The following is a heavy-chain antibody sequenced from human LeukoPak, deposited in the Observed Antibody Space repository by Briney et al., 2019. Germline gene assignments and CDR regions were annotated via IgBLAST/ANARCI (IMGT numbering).Heavy chain of an antibody. Sequence: QSGGSLRLSCAASGFTFGSYAMSWVRQAPGKGLEWVSAISGSGDSTYYGDSVKGRFTISRDNSKNTLYLQMNSLRAEDTAVYYCAKTRPLDSSSWSHGDYWGQGTLVTVSS. J-gene: IGHJ4*02. CDR2: ISGSGDST. V-gene: IGHV3-23*01. CDR1: GFTFGSYA. CDR3: AKTRPLDSSSWSHGDY. D-gene: IGHD6-13*01.